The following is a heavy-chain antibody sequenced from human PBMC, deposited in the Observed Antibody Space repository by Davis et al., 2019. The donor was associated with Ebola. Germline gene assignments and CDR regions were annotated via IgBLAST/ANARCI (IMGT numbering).Heavy chain of an antibody. CDR1: GYTFTSYG. Sequence: ASVKVSCKASGYTFTSYGISWVRQAPGQGLEWMGWISAYNGNTNYAQKLQGRVTMTTDTSTSTAYMELRSLRSDDTAVYYCARDPRVIAAAGTGAFDYWGQGTLVTVSS. J-gene: IGHJ4*02. V-gene: IGHV1-18*01. D-gene: IGHD6-13*01. CDR2: ISAYNGNT. CDR3: ARDPRVIAAAGTGAFDY.